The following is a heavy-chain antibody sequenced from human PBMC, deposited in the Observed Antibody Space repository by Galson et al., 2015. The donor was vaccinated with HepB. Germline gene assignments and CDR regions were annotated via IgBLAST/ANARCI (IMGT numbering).Heavy chain of an antibody. CDR1: GFTFSYYA. V-gene: IGHV3-23*01. CDR3: AKVFPEKTDGWYRQALYYFDS. D-gene: IGHD6-19*01. CDR2: ITPSGDNT. Sequence: SLRLSCAASGFTFSYYAMSWVRQAPGKGVEWVSAITPSGDNTYSGDSMKGRVTIPRDNSKNPLFLQMNSLRADDTAIYFCAKVFPEKTDGWYRQALYYFDSWGHGTRVTVSS. J-gene: IGHJ4*01.